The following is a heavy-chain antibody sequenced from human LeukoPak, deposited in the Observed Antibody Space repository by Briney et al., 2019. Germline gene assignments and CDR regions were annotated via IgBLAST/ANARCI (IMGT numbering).Heavy chain of an antibody. V-gene: IGHV3-21*01. J-gene: IGHJ6*03. CDR1: GFTFSSYS. CDR3: ARDQNDYVWGSYRFPYYYYYYMDV. Sequence: MAGGSLRLSCAASGFTFSSYSMNWVRQAPGKGLEWVSSISSSSSYIYYADSVKGRFTISRDNAKNSLYLKMNSLRAEDTAVYYSARDQNDYVWGSYRFPYYYYYYMDVWGKGTTVTISS. D-gene: IGHD3-16*02. CDR2: ISSSSSYI.